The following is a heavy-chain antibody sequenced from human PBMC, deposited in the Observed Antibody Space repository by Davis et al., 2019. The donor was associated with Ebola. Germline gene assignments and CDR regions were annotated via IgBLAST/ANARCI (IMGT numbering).Heavy chain of an antibody. V-gene: IGHV3-21*01. CDR3: ARDGPPDIVVVPAAIFAVADAFDI. CDR2: ISSSSSYI. J-gene: IGHJ3*02. CDR1: GFTFGDYA. Sequence: PGGSLRLSCTASGFTFGDYAMSWFRQAPGKGLEWVSSISSSSSYICYADSVKGRFTISRDNAKNSLYLQMNSLRAEDTAVYYCARDGPPDIVVVPAAIFAVADAFDIWGQGTMVTVSS. D-gene: IGHD2-2*02.